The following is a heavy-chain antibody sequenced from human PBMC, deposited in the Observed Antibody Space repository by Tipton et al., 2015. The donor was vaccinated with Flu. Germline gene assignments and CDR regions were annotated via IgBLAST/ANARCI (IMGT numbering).Heavy chain of an antibody. J-gene: IGHJ4*02. V-gene: IGHV6-1*01. Sequence: GLVKPSQTLSLTCDISGDSVSSNYAAWNWIRQSPSRGLEWLGRTCYRSKWYSDYAVSVKGRITISPDTSKNQFSLQLNSVTAADTAVYYCARHQSNVMFPGDSFDYWGQGTLVTVSS. CDR3: ARHQSNVMFPGDSFDY. CDR1: GDSVSSNYAA. D-gene: IGHD3-10*02. CDR2: TCYRSKWYS.